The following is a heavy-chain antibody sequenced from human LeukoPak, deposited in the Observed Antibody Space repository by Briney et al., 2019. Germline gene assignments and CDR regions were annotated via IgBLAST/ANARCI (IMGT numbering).Heavy chain of an antibody. CDR1: GFTFSGSA. D-gene: IGHD3-9*01. CDR2: ISGSGGST. V-gene: IGHV3-23*01. J-gene: IGHJ4*02. CDR3: ARTTKEFDILTGYYFDY. Sequence: GGSLRLSCAASGFTFSGSAMHWVRQAPGKGLEWVSSISGSGGSTYYADSVKGRFTISRDNSKNTLYLHMNSLRAVDTAVYYCARTTKEFDILTGYYFDYWGQGTLVTVSS.